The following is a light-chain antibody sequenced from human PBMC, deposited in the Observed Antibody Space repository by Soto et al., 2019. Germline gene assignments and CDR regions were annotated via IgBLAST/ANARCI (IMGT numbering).Light chain of an antibody. CDR1: QSVSSTY. CDR3: QRYDISPFP. V-gene: IGKV3-20*01. Sequence: EIVLTQSPGTLSLSPGERATLSCRASQSVSSTYLAWYQQKPGQAPMLLIYGASSRATGIPDRFSGSGSGTDFALTISRLEPDDFAVYYCQRYDISPFPFGQETKLEIK. J-gene: IGKJ2*01. CDR2: GAS.